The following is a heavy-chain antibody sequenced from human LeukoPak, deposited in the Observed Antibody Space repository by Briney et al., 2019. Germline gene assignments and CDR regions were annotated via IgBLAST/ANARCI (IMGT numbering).Heavy chain of an antibody. CDR1: GFTFNYYA. J-gene: IGHJ4*02. Sequence: GGSLRLSCAASGFTFNYYAMNWVCQAPGKGLEWVSSIDSSSRNIYYADSVKGRFTISRDNAKNSLYLQMNSLRAEDSALYYCAREGVGGYSQAFDYWGQGTLVTVSS. D-gene: IGHD5-18*01. CDR3: AREGVGGYSQAFDY. CDR2: IDSSSRNI. V-gene: IGHV3-21*06.